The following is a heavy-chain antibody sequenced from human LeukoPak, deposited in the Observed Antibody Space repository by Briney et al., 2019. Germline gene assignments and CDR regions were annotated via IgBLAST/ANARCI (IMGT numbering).Heavy chain of an antibody. CDR3: AKALSGYKPPNYYYYMDV. J-gene: IGHJ6*03. CDR2: IRYDGSNK. Sequence: GGSLRLSCAASGFTFSSYGMHWVRQAPGKGLEWVAFIRYDGSNKYYADSVQGRFTISRDNSKNTLYLQMNSLRAEDTAVYYCAKALSGYKPPNYYYYMDVWGKGITVTVSS. V-gene: IGHV3-30*02. CDR1: GFTFSSYG. D-gene: IGHD3-3*01.